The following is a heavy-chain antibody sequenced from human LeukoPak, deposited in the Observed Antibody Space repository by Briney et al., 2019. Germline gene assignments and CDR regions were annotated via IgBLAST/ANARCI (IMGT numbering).Heavy chain of an antibody. CDR1: GFTFSSYA. V-gene: IGHV3-23*01. J-gene: IGHJ6*02. D-gene: IGHD3-22*01. CDR3: PKSDDSSGYYPYYYYGMDV. CDR2: ISCSGGST. Sequence: GGSLRLSCAASGFTFSSYAMSWVRQAPGKGLEWVSAISCSGGSTYYADSVKGRFTISRDNSKNTLYLQMTSLRAEDTAVYYCPKSDDSSGYYPYYYYGMDVWGQGTTVTVSS.